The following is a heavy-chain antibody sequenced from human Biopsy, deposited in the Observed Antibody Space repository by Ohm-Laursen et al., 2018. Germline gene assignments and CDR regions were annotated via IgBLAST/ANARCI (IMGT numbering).Heavy chain of an antibody. CDR3: ASGGQWPKPYLRYFDP. V-gene: IGHV4-59*11. D-gene: IGHD6-19*01. CDR1: GGSFTGHY. Sequence: GTLSLTCTVSGGSFTGHYWSRIRQPPGKGLEWIGYMYYNERTYYNPSLRGRVTISVDTSKNQISLRLSSVTAADTAVYYCASGGQWPKPYLRYFDPWGQGTLVTVSS. J-gene: IGHJ5*02. CDR2: MYYNERT.